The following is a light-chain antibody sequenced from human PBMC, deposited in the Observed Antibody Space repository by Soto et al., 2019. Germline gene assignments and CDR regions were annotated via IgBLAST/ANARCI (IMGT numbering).Light chain of an antibody. CDR2: DAS. CDR1: QDISNY. Sequence: DIQMTQSPSSLSASVVDRVTITFQASQDISNYLNWYQQKPGKAPKLLIYDASNLQKGVPSRFSGGGSGTDFTLTITSLQPDDLATYFCQQCYTVPYTFGQGTKVDI. J-gene: IGKJ2*01. CDR3: QQCYTVPYT. V-gene: IGKV1-33*01.